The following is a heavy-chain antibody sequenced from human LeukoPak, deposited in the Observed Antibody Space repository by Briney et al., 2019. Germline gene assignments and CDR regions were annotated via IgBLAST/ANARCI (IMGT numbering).Heavy chain of an antibody. D-gene: IGHD1-7*01. V-gene: IGHV3-7*03. J-gene: IGHJ5*02. CDR3: VRGQARETTPAGWGSHLDR. CDR2: IKEDGSEK. CDR1: GFTFSSYW. Sequence: PGGSLRLSCAASGFTFSSYWMSWVRQAPGKGPEFVANIKEDGSEKSYVDSVKGRFTISRDDANSFLYLQMNSLRPEDTAFYLCVRGQARETTPAGWGSHLDRWGLGTLVTVSS.